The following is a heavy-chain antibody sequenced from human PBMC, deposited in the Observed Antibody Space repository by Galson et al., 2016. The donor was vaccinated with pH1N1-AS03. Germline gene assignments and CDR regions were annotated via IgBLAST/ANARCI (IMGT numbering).Heavy chain of an antibody. CDR1: GYTFSAYY. CDR2: INSKNGDT. CDR3: AREDRRYGDYPFDF. J-gene: IGHJ4*02. Sequence: SVKVSCKASGYTFSAYYMHWVRQAPGQGLEWLGRINSKNGDTDYAQKFRGRLTMTRDTPTNTAYIELSRVTADDTAIYFCAREDRRYGDYPFDFWGQGTLVTVSS. D-gene: IGHD4-17*01. V-gene: IGHV1-2*06.